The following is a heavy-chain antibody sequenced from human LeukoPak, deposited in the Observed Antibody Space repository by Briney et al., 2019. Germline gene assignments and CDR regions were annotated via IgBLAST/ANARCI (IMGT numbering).Heavy chain of an antibody. J-gene: IGHJ3*02. V-gene: IGHV3-11*05. CDR3: ARDHQDGYKDAFDI. Sequence: GGSLRLSCAASVFTFSDYYMSWIRQAPGKGLEWVSYITSSSSYTNYADSVKGRFTISRDNDKNSLYLQMNSLRAEDTAVYYCARDHQDGYKDAFDIWGQGTMVTVSS. D-gene: IGHD5-24*01. CDR1: VFTFSDYY. CDR2: ITSSSSYT.